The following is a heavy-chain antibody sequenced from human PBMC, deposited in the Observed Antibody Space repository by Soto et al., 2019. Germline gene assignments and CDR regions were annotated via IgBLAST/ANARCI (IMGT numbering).Heavy chain of an antibody. Sequence: QVQLVQSGAEVKKPGASGRVSCKASGYTFPSYGIGWVRQAPGQGLEGMGWISAYNGNTNYAQKVQARVTMTTDTSTSTAYMELRSLRSDDTAVYYCARSYYYDSSGYFPFDYWGQGTLVTVSS. CDR2: ISAYNGNT. V-gene: IGHV1-18*01. CDR1: GYTFPSYG. CDR3: ARSYYYDSSGYFPFDY. J-gene: IGHJ4*02. D-gene: IGHD3-22*01.